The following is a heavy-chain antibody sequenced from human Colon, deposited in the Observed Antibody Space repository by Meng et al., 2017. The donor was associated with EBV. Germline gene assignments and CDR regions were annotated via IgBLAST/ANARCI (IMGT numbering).Heavy chain of an antibody. D-gene: IGHD5-18*01. J-gene: IGHJ4*02. CDR1: GGSLRSVYW. V-gene: IGHV4-4*02. CDR2: IYHNGRT. Sequence: QVQLVESGPGLMKPSATLSLTCAASGGSLRSVYWWTWVRQSPGKGLEWIGEIYHNGRTNYTPSLKSRVTISVDKSKNKFSLKLTSVTAADTAVYYCARGGYYYFDYWGQRTLVTVSS. CDR3: ARGGYYYFDY.